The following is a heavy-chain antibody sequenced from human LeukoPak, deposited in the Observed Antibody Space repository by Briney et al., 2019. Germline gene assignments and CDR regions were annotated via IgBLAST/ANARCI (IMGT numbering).Heavy chain of an antibody. V-gene: IGHV1-2*02. D-gene: IGHD2-2*01. Sequence: GASVKVSCKASGYTFTGYYMHWVRQAPGQGLEWMGWINPNSGGTNYAQKFQGRVTMTRDTSISTAYMELSRLRSDDTAVYYCASDEPAAIRGAFDIWGQGTMVTVSS. CDR2: INPNSGGT. CDR3: ASDEPAAIRGAFDI. J-gene: IGHJ3*02. CDR1: GYTFTGYY.